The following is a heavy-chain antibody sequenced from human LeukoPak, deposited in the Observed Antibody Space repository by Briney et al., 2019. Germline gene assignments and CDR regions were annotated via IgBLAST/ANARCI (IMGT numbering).Heavy chain of an antibody. Sequence: PGGSLRLSCAASGFTFSSYGMSWVRQAPGKGLEWVSAISGSGGSTYYADSVKGRFTISRDNSKNTLYPQMNSLRAEDTAVYYCAKERAVLYYDILTGYYPYLDAFDIWGQGTMVTVSS. J-gene: IGHJ3*02. CDR3: AKERAVLYYDILTGYYPYLDAFDI. V-gene: IGHV3-23*01. D-gene: IGHD3-9*01. CDR2: ISGSGGST. CDR1: GFTFSSYG.